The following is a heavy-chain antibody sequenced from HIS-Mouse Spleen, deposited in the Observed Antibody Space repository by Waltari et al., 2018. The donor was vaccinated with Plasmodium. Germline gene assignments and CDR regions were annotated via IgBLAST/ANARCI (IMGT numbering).Heavy chain of an antibody. CDR1: GGSFSGYY. J-gene: IGHJ2*01. CDR3: AGVTSSGVYWYFDL. CDR2: INHSGST. V-gene: IGHV4-34*01. Sequence: QVQLQQWGAGLLKPSETLSLTCAVYGGSFSGYYWSWIRQPPGKGLEWIGEINHSGSTNHIPSLKSLVTISVDPSKNHFSLKLSSVTAADTAVYYCAGVTSSGVYWYFDLWGRGTLVTVSS. D-gene: IGHD3-3*01.